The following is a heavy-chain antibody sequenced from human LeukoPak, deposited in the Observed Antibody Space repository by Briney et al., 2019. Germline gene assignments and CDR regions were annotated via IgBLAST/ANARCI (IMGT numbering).Heavy chain of an antibody. CDR2: IRYDGSNK. J-gene: IGHJ4*02. CDR1: GFTFSSYG. Sequence: GGSLRLSCAASGFTFSSYGMHWVRQAPGKGLEWVAFIRYDGSNKYYADSVKGRFTISRDNSKNTLYLQMNSLRAEDTAVYYCATDSYVSGSYYRLFYWGQGTLVTVSS. V-gene: IGHV3-30*02. CDR3: ATDSYVSGSYYRLFY. D-gene: IGHD3-10*01.